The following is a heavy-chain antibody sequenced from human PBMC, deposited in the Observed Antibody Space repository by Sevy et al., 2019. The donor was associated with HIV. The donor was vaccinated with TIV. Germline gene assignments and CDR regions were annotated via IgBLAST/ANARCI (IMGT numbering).Heavy chain of an antibody. CDR3: ARGSPSGTNRVYYYYGMDV. CDR1: GFTFSSYW. J-gene: IGHJ6*02. D-gene: IGHD2-2*01. Sequence: GGSLRLSCAASGFTFSSYWMHWVRQAPGKGLVWVSRINSDGSSTSYADSVKGRFSISRDNAKNTLYLQMNSLRAEDTAVYYCARGSPSGTNRVYYYYGMDVWGQGTTVTVSS. CDR2: INSDGSST. V-gene: IGHV3-74*01.